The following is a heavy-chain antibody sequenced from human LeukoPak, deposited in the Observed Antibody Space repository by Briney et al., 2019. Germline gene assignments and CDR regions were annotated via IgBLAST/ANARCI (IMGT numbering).Heavy chain of an antibody. CDR1: GGSISSYY. J-gene: IGHJ4*02. D-gene: IGHD6-13*01. CDR3: ARDGGIAGLDY. CDR2: IYYSGST. V-gene: IGHV4-59*01. Sequence: SETLSLTCTVSGGSISSYYWSWIRQPPGKGLEWIGYIYYSGSTNYNPSLKSRVTISVDTSKNQFSLKLISVTAADTAVYYCARDGGIAGLDYWGQGTLVTVSS.